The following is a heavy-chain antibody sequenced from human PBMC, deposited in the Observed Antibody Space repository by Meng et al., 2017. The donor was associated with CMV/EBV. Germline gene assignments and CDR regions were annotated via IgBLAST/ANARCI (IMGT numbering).Heavy chain of an antibody. CDR2: IYSGGST. Sequence: GESLKISCAASGFTVSSNYMSWVRQAPGKGLEWVSVIYSGGSTYYADSVKGRFTISRDNSKNTLYLQMNSLRAEDTAVYYCAREYYDSSGYDCAYWGQGTLVTVSS. CDR3: AREYYDSSGYDCAY. J-gene: IGHJ4*02. D-gene: IGHD3-22*01. V-gene: IGHV3-53*01. CDR1: GFTVSSNY.